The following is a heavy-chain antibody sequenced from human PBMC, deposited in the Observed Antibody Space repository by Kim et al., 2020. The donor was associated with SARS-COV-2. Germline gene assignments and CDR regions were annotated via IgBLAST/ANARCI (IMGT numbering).Heavy chain of an antibody. J-gene: IGHJ4*02. D-gene: IGHD6-19*01. CDR2: DT. V-gene: IGHV5-51*01. CDR3: ARHSSSGQDY. Sequence: DTRYSPSFQDQVTISADKSISTAYLQWSSLKASDTAMYYCARHSSSGQDYWGQGTLVTVSS.